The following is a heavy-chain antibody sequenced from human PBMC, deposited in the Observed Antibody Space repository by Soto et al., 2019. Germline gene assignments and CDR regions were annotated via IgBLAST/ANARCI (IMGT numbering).Heavy chain of an antibody. D-gene: IGHD3-10*01. V-gene: IGHV3-30*18. Sequence: GGSLRLSCAASGFTFSSYGMHWVRQAPGKGLEWVAVISYDGSNKYYADSVKGRFTISRDNSKNTLYLQMNSLRAEDTAVYYCAKDRGPVRNGESDYWGQGTLVTVSS. J-gene: IGHJ4*02. CDR1: GFTFSSYG. CDR3: AKDRGPVRNGESDY. CDR2: ISYDGSNK.